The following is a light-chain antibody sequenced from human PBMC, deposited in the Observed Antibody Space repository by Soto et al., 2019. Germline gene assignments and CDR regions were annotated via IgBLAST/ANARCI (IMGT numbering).Light chain of an antibody. CDR3: QQYESGWT. V-gene: IGKV1-5*03. CDR2: KAS. CDR1: QSISSW. J-gene: IGKJ1*01. Sequence: DIPMTQSPSTLSASVGDRITITCRASQSISSWLAWYQQKPGKAPKLLIYKASSSESGVPSRFSGSGSGTEFTITISSLQPDDSATYYCQQYESGWTFGQGTKVEIK.